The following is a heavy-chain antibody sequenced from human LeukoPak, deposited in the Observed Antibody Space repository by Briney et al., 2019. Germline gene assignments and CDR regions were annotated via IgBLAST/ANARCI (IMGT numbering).Heavy chain of an antibody. Sequence: ASVKVSCKASGYTFTGYYMHWVRQAPGQGLEWMGWINPHSGGTNYAQKFQGWVTMTRDTSISTAYMELSRLRSDDTAVYYCARGGITGTTRGPTRLNDAFDIWGQGTLVTVSS. J-gene: IGHJ3*02. V-gene: IGHV1-2*04. D-gene: IGHD1-20*01. CDR1: GYTFTGYY. CDR2: INPHSGGT. CDR3: ARGGITGTTRGPTRLNDAFDI.